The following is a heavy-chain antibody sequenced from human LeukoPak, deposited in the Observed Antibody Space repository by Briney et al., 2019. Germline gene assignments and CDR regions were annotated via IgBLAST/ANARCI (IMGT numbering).Heavy chain of an antibody. CDR3: AGQVKQQLVIYYFDN. CDR1: GGSTSRYY. CDR2: IYTSGST. Sequence: PSETLSLTCTLSGGSTSRYYRSAIWQPAGKGLEWIGRIYTSGSTNYNPSLTSRVTISVDTSKNQFSLKLSSVTAADTAVYYCAGQVKQQLVIYYFDNCGQGTLVTVSS. V-gene: IGHV4-4*07. D-gene: IGHD6-13*01. J-gene: IGHJ4*02.